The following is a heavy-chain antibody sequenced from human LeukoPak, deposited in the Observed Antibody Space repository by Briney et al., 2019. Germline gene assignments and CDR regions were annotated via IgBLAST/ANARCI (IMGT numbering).Heavy chain of an antibody. CDR1: GFTFSNYW. V-gene: IGHV3-30*03. Sequence: GGSLRLSCAASGFTFSNYWMTWVRQAPGKGLEWVAVISYDGSNKYYADSVKGRFTISRDNAKNSLYLQMNSLRAEDTAVYYCARRFGAARDDYMDVWGKGTTVTVSS. D-gene: IGHD3-16*01. CDR2: ISYDGSNK. J-gene: IGHJ6*03. CDR3: ARRFGAARDDYMDV.